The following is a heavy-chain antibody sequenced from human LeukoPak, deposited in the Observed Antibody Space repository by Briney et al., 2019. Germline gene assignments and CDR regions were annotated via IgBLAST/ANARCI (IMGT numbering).Heavy chain of an antibody. J-gene: IGHJ1*01. V-gene: IGHV3-21*01. D-gene: IGHD2-15*01. Sequence: GGSLRLSCAASGFTFSSYSINWVRQAPGKGLEWVSSISSSSSYIYYADSVKGRFTISRDNAKNSLYLQMNSLRAEDTAVYYCARDEPACSGGSCYGAEYFQHWGQGNLVTVSS. CDR2: ISSSSSYI. CDR1: GFTFSSYS. CDR3: ARDEPACSGGSCYGAEYFQH.